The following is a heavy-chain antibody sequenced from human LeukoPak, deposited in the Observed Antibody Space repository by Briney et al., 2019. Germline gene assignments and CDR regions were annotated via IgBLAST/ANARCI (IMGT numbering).Heavy chain of an antibody. Sequence: GGSLRLSCAASGFTFSNYWLNWVRRAPGKGLEWVANIKQDGSEKYYVDSVKGRFTVSRDNAKNLLYLQMNSLRVEDTAMYYCARELVQNLDPWGQGTLVTVSS. D-gene: IGHD6-13*01. CDR1: GFTFSNYW. CDR2: IKQDGSEK. J-gene: IGHJ5*02. CDR3: ARELVQNLDP. V-gene: IGHV3-7*05.